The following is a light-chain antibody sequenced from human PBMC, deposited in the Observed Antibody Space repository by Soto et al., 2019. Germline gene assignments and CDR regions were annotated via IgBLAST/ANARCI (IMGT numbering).Light chain of an antibody. CDR1: QSVSSY. Sequence: EIVLTQSPATLSLSPGERATLSCRASQSVSSYLAWYQQKPGQAPRLLIYDASNRATGIPARFSGSGSGTDFTLTISSLEPEDFAIYYCQQRSHWPYTFGQVTKLEIK. CDR2: DAS. CDR3: QQRSHWPYT. J-gene: IGKJ2*01. V-gene: IGKV3-11*01.